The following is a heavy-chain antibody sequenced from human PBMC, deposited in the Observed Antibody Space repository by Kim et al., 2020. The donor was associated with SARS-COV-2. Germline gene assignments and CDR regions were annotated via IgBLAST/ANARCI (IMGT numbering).Heavy chain of an antibody. V-gene: IGHV4-34*01. CDR2: INHSGST. CDR1: GGSFSGYY. Sequence: SETLSLTCAVYGGSFSGYYWSWIRQPPGKGLEWIGEINHSGSTNYNPSLKSRVTISVDTSKNQFSLKLSSVTAADTAVYYCARVWVVVVPAAIWLFDPWGQGTLVTVSS. J-gene: IGHJ5*02. D-gene: IGHD2-2*01. CDR3: ARVWVVVVPAAIWLFDP.